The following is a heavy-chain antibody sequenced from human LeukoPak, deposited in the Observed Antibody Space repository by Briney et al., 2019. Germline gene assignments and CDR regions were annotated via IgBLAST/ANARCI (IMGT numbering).Heavy chain of an antibody. Sequence: GGSLRLSCAASGFSLSRYWMSWVRQAPGQGLEWVANIGKDGSGNHYADSVKGRFTISRDNAKNSLYLQMNSLRADDTAVYYCARDLDYYATDYWDQVTLVTVSS. CDR1: GFSLSRYW. V-gene: IGHV3-7*01. CDR2: IGKDGSGN. D-gene: IGHD3/OR15-3a*01. CDR3: ARDLDYYATDY. J-gene: IGHJ4*02.